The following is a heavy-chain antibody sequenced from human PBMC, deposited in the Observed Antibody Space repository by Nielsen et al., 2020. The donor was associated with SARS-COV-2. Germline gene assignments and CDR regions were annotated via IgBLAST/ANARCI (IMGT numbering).Heavy chain of an antibody. V-gene: IGHV3-9*01. CDR1: GFTFDDYA. J-gene: IGHJ4*02. CDR3: VRESAYGDYTGGFDY. Sequence: SLKISCAASGFTFDDYAMHWARQAPGKGLEWVSGISWNSGSIGYADSVKGRFTISRDNSNNTLSLQMSSLRGEDTAVYYCVRESAYGDYTGGFDYWGQGTLVTVSS. CDR2: ISWNSGSI. D-gene: IGHD4-17*01.